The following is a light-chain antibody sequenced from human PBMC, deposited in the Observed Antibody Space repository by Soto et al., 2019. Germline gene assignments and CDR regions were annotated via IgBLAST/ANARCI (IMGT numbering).Light chain of an antibody. V-gene: IGKV3-20*01. Sequence: EIVLTQSPGTLSLSPGEIATLSCSASQSVSSSYLAWYQQKPGQAPRLLIYGASSRATGIPDRFSGSGSGTDFTLTISRLEPEDFAVYYCQQYGSSPGTFGQGTKVYSK. CDR2: GAS. CDR3: QQYGSSPGT. CDR1: QSVSSSY. J-gene: IGKJ1*01.